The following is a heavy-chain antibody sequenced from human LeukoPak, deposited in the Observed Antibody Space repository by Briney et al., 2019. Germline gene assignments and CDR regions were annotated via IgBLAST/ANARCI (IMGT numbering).Heavy chain of an antibody. V-gene: IGHV1-69*05. J-gene: IGHJ4*02. CDR3: ARESVPPYCGGDCCLDY. D-gene: IGHD2-21*02. CDR2: IIPIFGTA. CDR1: GGTFSSYA. Sequence: SVKVSCKASGGTFSSYAISWVRQAPGQGLEWMGRIIPIFGTANYAQKFQGRVTITTDESTSTAYMELSSLRSEDTAVYYCARESVPPYCGGDCCLDYWGQGTLVIVSS.